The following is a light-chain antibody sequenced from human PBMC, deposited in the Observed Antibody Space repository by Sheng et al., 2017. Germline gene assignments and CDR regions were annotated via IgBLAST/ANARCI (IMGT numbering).Light chain of an antibody. J-gene: IGKJ2*01. CDR3: QQRSNWPPVYT. Sequence: EILMTQSPGTLSVSPGDRATLSCRASQSISSNLAWYQQRAGQAPRLLIYDASNRATGIPARFSGSGSGTDFTLTISSLEPEDFAVYYCQQRSNWPPVYTFGQGTKLEI. V-gene: IGKV3-11*01. CDR2: DAS. CDR1: QSISSN.